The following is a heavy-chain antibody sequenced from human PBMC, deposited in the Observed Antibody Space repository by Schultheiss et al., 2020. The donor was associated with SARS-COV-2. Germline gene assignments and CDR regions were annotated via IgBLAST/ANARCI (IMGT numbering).Heavy chain of an antibody. D-gene: IGHD3-22*01. CDR1: GFSLSTSGMC. CDR2: IDWDDDK. Sequence: SGPTLVKPTQTLTLTCTFSGFSLSTSGMCVSWIRQPPGKALEWLARIDWDDDKYYSTSLKTRLTISKDTSKNQVVLTMTNMDPVDTATYYCAHTSYYYDSSGYYPDYWGQGTLVTVSS. CDR3: AHTSYYYDSSGYYPDY. J-gene: IGHJ4*02. V-gene: IGHV2-70*12.